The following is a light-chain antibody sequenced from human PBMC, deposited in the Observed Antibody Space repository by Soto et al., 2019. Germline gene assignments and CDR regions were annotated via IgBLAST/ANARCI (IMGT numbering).Light chain of an antibody. Sequence: FLMTQSPTSLAVSLCERATINCKSSHISLYSSDIKNYLAWYQQKPGQPPKLLIYWASTRESGVPDRFSGSGSATDFTLTISSLQAEDVAVYYCQQYYSTPPWTFGQGTKVDIK. V-gene: IGKV4-1*01. J-gene: IGKJ1*01. CDR3: QQYYSTPPWT. CDR1: HISLYSSDIKNY. CDR2: WAS.